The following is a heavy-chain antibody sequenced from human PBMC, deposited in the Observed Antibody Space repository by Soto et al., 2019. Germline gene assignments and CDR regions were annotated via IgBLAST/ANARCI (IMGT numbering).Heavy chain of an antibody. Sequence: MQMVESGGGSVQPGGSLRLSCAASGFPFSHYWMHWVRQTPGKGLVWVSRINPAGTITNYADSVEGRFTISRDNADSALLRPMNSLSAEDTAIYYCTSDTFGLRDTWGQGTLVTVSS. J-gene: IGHJ5*02. CDR2: INPAGTIT. V-gene: IGHV3-74*01. D-gene: IGHD3-16*01. CDR1: GFPFSHYW. CDR3: TSDTFGLRDT.